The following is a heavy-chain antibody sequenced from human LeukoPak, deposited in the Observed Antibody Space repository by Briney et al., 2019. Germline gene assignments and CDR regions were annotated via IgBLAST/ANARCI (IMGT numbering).Heavy chain of an antibody. CDR2: INNSVGST. V-gene: IGHV3-23*01. J-gene: IGHJ5*02. D-gene: IGHD3-10*01. Sequence: PGGSLRLSCAASGFTFSSYAMNWVRQAPGKGLAWVSGINNSVGSTYYADSMNGRFTISRDNSKNTLHLQMNSLRAEDTAVYYCAKPPGLRRLDPWGQGTLVTVSS. CDR3: AKPPGLRRLDP. CDR1: GFTFSSYA.